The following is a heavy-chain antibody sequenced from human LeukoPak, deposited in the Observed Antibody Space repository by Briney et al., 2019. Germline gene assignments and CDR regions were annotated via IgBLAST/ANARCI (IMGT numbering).Heavy chain of an antibody. CDR3: ARGGSPPEALGDTFDI. J-gene: IGHJ3*02. Sequence: GGSLRLSCAASRFTFSNSWMHWVRQGPGKGLVWVSRISGDGSIIRYADSVKGRFTISRDNAKNTLYLQMNRLRAEDTAVYYCARGGSPPEALGDTFDIWGQGTMVTVSS. CDR1: RFTFSNSW. D-gene: IGHD1-26*01. V-gene: IGHV3-74*01. CDR2: ISGDGSII.